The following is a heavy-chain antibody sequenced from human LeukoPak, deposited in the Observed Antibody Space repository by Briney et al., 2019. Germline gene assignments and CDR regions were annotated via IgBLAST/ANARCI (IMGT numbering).Heavy chain of an antibody. D-gene: IGHD2-2*02. V-gene: IGHV3-23*01. J-gene: IGHJ4*02. CDR3: AKLGCTGTRSYTNY. Sequence: GASVRLSCAVSGLTVSSSFMSWVRQAPGKGLEWVSVISGYSDSTYYADSVKGRFTISRDNSKNTLYLQMNSLRAEDTAVYHCAKLGCTGTRSYTNYWGQGTLATLSS. CDR1: GLTVSSSF. CDR2: ISGYSDST.